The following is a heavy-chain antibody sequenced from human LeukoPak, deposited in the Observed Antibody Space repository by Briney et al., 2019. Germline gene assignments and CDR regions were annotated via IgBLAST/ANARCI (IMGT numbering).Heavy chain of an antibody. CDR2: ISWNSGSI. CDR1: GFTFDDYA. J-gene: IGHJ4*02. V-gene: IGHV3-9*03. CDR3: AKDISSNYVWYYFDY. Sequence: GGSLRLSCAASGFTFDDYAMHWVRQAPGKGLEWVSGISWNSGSIGYADSVKGRFTISRDNAKNSLYLQMNSLRAEDMALYYCAKDISSNYVWYYFDYWGQGTLVTVSS. D-gene: IGHD4-11*01.